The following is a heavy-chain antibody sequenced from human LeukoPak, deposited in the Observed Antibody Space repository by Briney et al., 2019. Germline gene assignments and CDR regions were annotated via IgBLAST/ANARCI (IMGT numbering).Heavy chain of an antibody. CDR2: ISGDGSVT. V-gene: IGHV3-74*01. CDR3: ARYSSSTGGASYYLDY. D-gene: IGHD6-6*01. Sequence: PGGSLRLSCAASGFTFRNYSMQWVRQAPGKGLEWVSRISGDGSVTNYADSVQGRFTISRDNAKNTLYPQIDSLRSEDTAVYYCARYSSSTGGASYYLDYWGHGTLVTVSS. J-gene: IGHJ4*01. CDR1: GFTFRNYS.